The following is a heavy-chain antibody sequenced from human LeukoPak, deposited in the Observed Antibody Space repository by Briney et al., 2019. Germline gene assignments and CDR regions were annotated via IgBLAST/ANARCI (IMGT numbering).Heavy chain of an antibody. Sequence: GGSLRLSCAASGFTFSSYEMNWVRQAPGKGLERVSYISSSGSTIYDADSMKGRFTLSRDNTKNSLYLQMNSLRDEDTAVYYCARGGYSSSSYFYYYMDVWGKGTTVTVSS. CDR2: ISSSGSTI. CDR3: ARGGYSSSSYFYYYMDV. V-gene: IGHV3-48*03. J-gene: IGHJ6*03. D-gene: IGHD6-6*01. CDR1: GFTFSSYE.